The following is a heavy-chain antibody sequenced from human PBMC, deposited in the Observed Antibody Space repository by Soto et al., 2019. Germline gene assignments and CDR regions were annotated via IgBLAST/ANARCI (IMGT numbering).Heavy chain of an antibody. J-gene: IGHJ4*02. Sequence: EVQLVESGGGLVQPGRSLRLSCAASGFTFDDYAMHWVRQAPGKGLELVSGISWNSDTRGYADSVKGRFTISRDNAKKSLYLQMDSLRAEDTALYYCARTKGSFSSSWSHWGQGTLVTVSS. V-gene: IGHV3-9*01. D-gene: IGHD6-13*01. CDR1: GFTFDDYA. CDR2: ISWNSDTR. CDR3: ARTKGSFSSSWSH.